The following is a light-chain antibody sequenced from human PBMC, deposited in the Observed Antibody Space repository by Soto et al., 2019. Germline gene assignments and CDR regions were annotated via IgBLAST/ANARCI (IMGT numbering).Light chain of an antibody. V-gene: IGKV3-20*01. J-gene: IGKJ2*01. Sequence: EIVLTQSPGTLSLSPGERATLSCRASQSVSNNYLAWYQQKPGQAPRLLIYGASSTATGIPDRFSGGGSGTDFTPTISRLEPEDFAVYYCQLYGSSPMYTFGQGTKREIK. CDR3: QLYGSSPMYT. CDR1: QSVSNNY. CDR2: GAS.